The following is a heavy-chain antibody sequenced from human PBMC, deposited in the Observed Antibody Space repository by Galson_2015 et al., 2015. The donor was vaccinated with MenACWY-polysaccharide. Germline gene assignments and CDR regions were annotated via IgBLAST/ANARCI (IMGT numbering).Heavy chain of an antibody. CDR3: ARSYCSRTSCDGMDV. CDR1: GFTFSSYA. CDR2: ITYDGSNK. Sequence: SLRLSCAASGFTFSSYAIHWVRQAPGKGLEWVAVITYDGSNKYYADSVKGRSTISRDSSKNTLYLQMNSLRVEDTAVYYCARSYCSRTSCDGMDVWGQATTVTVSS. V-gene: IGHV3-30-3*01. J-gene: IGHJ6*02. D-gene: IGHD2-2*01.